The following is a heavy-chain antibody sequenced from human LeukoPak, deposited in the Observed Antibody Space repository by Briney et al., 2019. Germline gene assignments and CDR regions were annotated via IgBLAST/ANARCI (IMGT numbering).Heavy chain of an antibody. Sequence: PSETLSLTCAVYGGSFSDYYWSWIRQPPGKGLEWIGYIYYSGSTNYNPSLKSRVTISVDTSKNQFSLKLSSVTAADTAVYYCARGPLSSSWYVFDYWGQGTLVTVSS. J-gene: IGHJ4*02. V-gene: IGHV4-59*01. CDR1: GGSFSDYY. CDR2: IYYSGST. CDR3: ARGPLSSSWYVFDY. D-gene: IGHD6-13*01.